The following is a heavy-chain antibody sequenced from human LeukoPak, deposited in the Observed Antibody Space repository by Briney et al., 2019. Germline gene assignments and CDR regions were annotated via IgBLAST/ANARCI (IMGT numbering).Heavy chain of an antibody. CDR2: MNPNSGNT. Sequence: ASVKVSCKASGYTFTSYDMNWVRQATGQGLEWMGWMNPNSGNTGYAQKFQGRVTMTRNTSISTAYMELSSLRSEDTAVYYCARGVGKHDTIDYWGQGTLVTVSS. J-gene: IGHJ4*02. CDR3: ARGVGKHDTIDY. CDR1: GYTFTSYD. D-gene: IGHD3-9*01. V-gene: IGHV1-8*01.